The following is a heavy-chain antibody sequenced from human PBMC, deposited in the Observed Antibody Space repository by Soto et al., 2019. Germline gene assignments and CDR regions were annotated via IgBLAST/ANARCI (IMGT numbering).Heavy chain of an antibody. CDR1: GFTFSNAW. D-gene: IGHD3-22*01. V-gene: IGHV3-15*01. Sequence: GGSLRLSCAASGFTFSNAWMSWVRQAPGKGLEWVGRIKSKTDGGTTDYAAPVKGRFTTSRDDSKNTLYLQMNSLKTEDTAVYYCTTDIYYYDSSGYLYDWGQGTLVTVSS. CDR3: TTDIYYYDSSGYLYD. J-gene: IGHJ4*02. CDR2: IKSKTDGGTT.